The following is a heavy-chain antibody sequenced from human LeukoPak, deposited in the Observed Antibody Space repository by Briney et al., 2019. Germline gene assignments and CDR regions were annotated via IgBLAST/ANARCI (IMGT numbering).Heavy chain of an antibody. CDR3: ARRGGSGSYYKVYYYYYMDV. V-gene: IGHV3-48*04. CDR1: GFTFSSYS. Sequence: PGGSLRLSCAASGFTFSSYSMLWVRQAPGKGLEWVSYISSSSSTIYYADSVKGRFTISRDNAKNSLYLQMNSLRAEDTAVYYCARRGGSGSYYKVYYYYYMDVWGKGTTVTVSS. CDR2: ISSSSSTI. J-gene: IGHJ6*03. D-gene: IGHD3-10*01.